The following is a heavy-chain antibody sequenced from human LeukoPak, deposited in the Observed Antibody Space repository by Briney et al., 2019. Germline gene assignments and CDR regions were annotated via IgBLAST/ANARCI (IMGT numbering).Heavy chain of an antibody. D-gene: IGHD5-18*01. J-gene: IGHJ4*02. CDR2: ISYDGSNK. CDR3: ASDLSSDTLDY. CDR1: GFTFSSYA. Sequence: GRSLRLSCAASGFTFSSYAMHWVRQAPGKGLEWVAVISYDGSNKYYADSVKGRFTISRDNAKNTLYLQMNSLRAEDTAVYYCASDLSSDTLDYWGQGTLVTVSS. V-gene: IGHV3-30-3*01.